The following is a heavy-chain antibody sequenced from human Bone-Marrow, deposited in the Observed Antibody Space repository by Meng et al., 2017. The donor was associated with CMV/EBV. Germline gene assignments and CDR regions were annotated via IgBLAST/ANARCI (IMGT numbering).Heavy chain of an antibody. CDR3: AKDKIMTETQPRATYGLDG. CDR2: ISSSGGST. CDR1: GFTFTNYA. V-gene: IGHV3-23*01. Sequence: GGSLRLSCAASGFTFTNYAMSWVRQTPGKGLEWVSAISSSGGSTYYTDSARGRFTISRDNSKNTLYLQMNSLRGEDTAVYYCAKDKIMTETQPRATYGLDGWGPGTTVNVSS. D-gene: IGHD3-9*01. J-gene: IGHJ6*02.